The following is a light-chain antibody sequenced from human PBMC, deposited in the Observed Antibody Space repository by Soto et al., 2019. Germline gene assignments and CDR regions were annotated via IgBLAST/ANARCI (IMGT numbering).Light chain of an antibody. CDR1: QSMSSD. V-gene: IGKV3-20*01. CDR3: QPYGSSPT. J-gene: IGKJ1*01. Sequence: EIVSTQSPGTLSLSPGERATLSCRASQSMSSDLAWYQQKRGQAPRLLIYGASSRATDIPDRFSGSGSGTDFTLTISGLEPEDFAVYYCQPYGSSPTFGQGTKVDIK. CDR2: GAS.